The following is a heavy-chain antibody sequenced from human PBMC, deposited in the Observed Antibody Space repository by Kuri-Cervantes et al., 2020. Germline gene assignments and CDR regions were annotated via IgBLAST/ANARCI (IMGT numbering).Heavy chain of an antibody. D-gene: IGHD3-16*02. CDR3: AHSSHDYIWGSYR. CDR1: GFSLSNARMG. V-gene: IGHV2-26*01. J-gene: IGHJ4*02. Sequence: SGPTLVKPTETLTLTCTVSGFSLSNARMGVSWIRQPPGKALEWLAHIFSNDEKSYSTSLKSRLTISKDTSKNQVVLTMTNMDPVDTATYYCAHSSHDYIWGSYRWGQGTLVTVSS. CDR2: IFSNDEK.